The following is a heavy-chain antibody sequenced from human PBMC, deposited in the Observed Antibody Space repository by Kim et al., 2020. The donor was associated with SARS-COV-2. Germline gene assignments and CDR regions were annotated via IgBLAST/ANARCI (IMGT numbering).Heavy chain of an antibody. J-gene: IGHJ4*02. CDR1: GGSINSSGNY. D-gene: IGHD6-6*01. V-gene: IGHV4-39*01. Sequence: SETLSLTCTVSGGSINSSGNYWGWIRQPPGKALEWFGSIYYSGRTYYNPSLKSRVTMSVDTSKSQFSLNLTSVTAADTAVYFCARRGRARYFDSWGQGALVTVSS. CDR2: IYYSGRT. CDR3: ARRGRARYFDS.